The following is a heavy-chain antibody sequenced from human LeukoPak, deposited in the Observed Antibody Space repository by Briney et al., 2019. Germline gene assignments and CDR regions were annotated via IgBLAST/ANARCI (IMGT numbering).Heavy chain of an antibody. Sequence: ASVKVSCKASGGTFSSYAISWVRQAPGQGLEWMGGIIPIFGTANYAQKFQGRVTITADKSTSTAYMELSSLRSEDTVVYYCARVGCSGGSCHSWFDYWGQGTLVTVSS. J-gene: IGHJ4*02. CDR3: ARVGCSGGSCHSWFDY. V-gene: IGHV1-69*06. CDR2: IIPIFGTA. D-gene: IGHD2-15*01. CDR1: GGTFSSYA.